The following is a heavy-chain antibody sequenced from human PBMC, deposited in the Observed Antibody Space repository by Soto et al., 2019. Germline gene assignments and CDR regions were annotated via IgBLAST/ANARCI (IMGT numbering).Heavy chain of an antibody. CDR1: GGSISSVSYY. CDR3: ARHETYSGYDYFFDY. V-gene: IGHV4-39*01. Sequence: SETLSLTCTVSGGSISSVSYYWGWIRQPPGKGLEWIGTIYYSGTTHYNPSLKSRVTISVDTSKNQFSLKLSSVTAADTAVYYCARHETYSGYDYFFDYWGQGTLVTVSS. CDR2: IYYSGTT. D-gene: IGHD5-12*01. J-gene: IGHJ4*02.